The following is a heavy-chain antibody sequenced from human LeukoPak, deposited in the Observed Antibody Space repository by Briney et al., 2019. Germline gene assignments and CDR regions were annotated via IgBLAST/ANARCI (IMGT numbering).Heavy chain of an antibody. J-gene: IGHJ6*02. Sequence: GTSVRLLCAACGVTFSSYSMRWVRQATGKGLEWVAVISYDGSNKYYADSVKGRFTISRDNSKNTLYLQMNSLRAEDTAVYYCARVGIVVVTYGMDVWGQGTTVTVSS. CDR3: ARVGIVVVTYGMDV. D-gene: IGHD2-21*02. CDR1: GVTFSSYS. V-gene: IGHV3-30-3*01. CDR2: ISYDGSNK.